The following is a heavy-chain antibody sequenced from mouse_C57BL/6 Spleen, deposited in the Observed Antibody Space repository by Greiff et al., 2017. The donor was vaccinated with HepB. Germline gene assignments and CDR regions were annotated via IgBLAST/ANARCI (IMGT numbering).Heavy chain of an antibody. CDR3: ARRAPHYDYDGGAMDY. Sequence: ESGPGILQSSQTLSLTCSFSGFSLSTSGMGVSWIRQPSGKGLEWLAHIYWDDDKRYNPSLKSRLTISKDTSRNQVFLKITSVDTADTATYYCARRAPHYDYDGGAMDYWGQGTSVTVSS. D-gene: IGHD2-4*01. V-gene: IGHV8-12*01. J-gene: IGHJ4*01. CDR1: GFSLSTSGMG. CDR2: IYWDDDK.